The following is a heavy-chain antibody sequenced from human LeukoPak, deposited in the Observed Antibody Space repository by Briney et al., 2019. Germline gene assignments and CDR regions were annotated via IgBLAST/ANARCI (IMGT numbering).Heavy chain of an antibody. CDR1: GFTFDDYA. D-gene: IGHD1-26*01. CDR2: ISWNSGSI. CDR3: AKGSEATKPYYFDY. J-gene: IGHJ4*02. V-gene: IGHV3-9*03. Sequence: GGSLRLSCAASGFTFDDYAVHWVRQAPGKGLEWVSGISWNSGSIGYADSVKGRFSISRDNAKNSLYLQMNSLRAEDMAFYYCAKGSEATKPYYFDYWGQGTLVTVSS.